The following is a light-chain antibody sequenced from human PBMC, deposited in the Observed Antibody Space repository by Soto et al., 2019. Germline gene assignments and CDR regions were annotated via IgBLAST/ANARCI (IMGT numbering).Light chain of an antibody. V-gene: IGLV1-40*01. CDR2: GNS. CDR1: SSNIGAGYD. J-gene: IGLJ1*01. CDR3: QSYDSSLSGDV. Sequence: QSVLTQPPSVSGAPGQRVTISCTGSSSNIGAGYDVHWYQQLPGTAPKVLIYGNSNRPSGVPDRFSGSKSGTSASLAITELQAEDEADYYCQSYDSSLSGDVFGTGTKVTVL.